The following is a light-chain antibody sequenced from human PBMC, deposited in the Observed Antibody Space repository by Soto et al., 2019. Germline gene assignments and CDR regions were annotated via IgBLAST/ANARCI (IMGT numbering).Light chain of an antibody. CDR2: GNS. CDR1: SSNIGAGYD. V-gene: IGLV1-40*01. J-gene: IGLJ1*01. Sequence: QSVLTQPPSVSGAPGQRVTISCTGSSSNIGAGYDVHWYQRLPGTAPKLLIYGNSNRPSGVPDRFSGSKSGTSASLAITGLQAEDEADYYCQSYDRSLSGLVFGTGTKVTVL. CDR3: QSYDRSLSGLV.